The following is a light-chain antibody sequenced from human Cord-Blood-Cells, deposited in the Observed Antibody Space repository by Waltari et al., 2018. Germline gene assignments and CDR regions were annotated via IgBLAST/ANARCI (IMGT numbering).Light chain of an antibody. CDR2: EGS. J-gene: IGLJ3*02. CDR1: SSDVGGYNL. V-gene: IGLV2-23*01. CDR3: CSYAGSWV. Sequence: QSALTQPASVSGSPGQSITIPCTRTSSDVGGYNLVSWYQQHPGKAPKLMIYEGSKRPSGVSKRFSGSKSGNTASLTISGLQAEDEADYYCCSYAGSWVFGGGTKLTVL.